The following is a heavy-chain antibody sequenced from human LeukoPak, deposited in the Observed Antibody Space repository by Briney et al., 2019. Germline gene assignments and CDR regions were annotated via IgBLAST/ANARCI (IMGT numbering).Heavy chain of an antibody. Sequence: GGSLRLSCAASGFTFSYYWMGWVRQAPGKGVEWVSVIYSGGGTYYADSVKDRFSISRDNSKNTVYLQMNSLRAEDTAVYYCARDGYGGNSLYFDYWGQGTLVTVSS. CDR3: ARDGYGGNSLYFDY. CDR1: GFTFSYYW. CDR2: IYSGGGT. V-gene: IGHV3-66*01. J-gene: IGHJ4*02. D-gene: IGHD4-23*01.